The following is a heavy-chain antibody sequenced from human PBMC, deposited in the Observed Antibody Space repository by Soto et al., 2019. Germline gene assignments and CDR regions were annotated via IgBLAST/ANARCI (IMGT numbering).Heavy chain of an antibody. Sequence: ASVKVSCKASRYTFTSYYMHWVRQAPGQGLEWMGIINPSGGSTSYAQKFQGRVTMTRDTSTSTVYMELSSLRSEDSAVYYCARAVTMVRGALGYYYYGMDVWGQGTTVTVSS. CDR2: INPSGGST. V-gene: IGHV1-46*01. J-gene: IGHJ6*02. D-gene: IGHD3-10*01. CDR1: RYTFTSYY. CDR3: ARAVTMVRGALGYYYYGMDV.